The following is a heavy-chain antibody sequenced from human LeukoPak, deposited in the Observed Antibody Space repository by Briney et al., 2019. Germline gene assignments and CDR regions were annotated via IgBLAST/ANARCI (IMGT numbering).Heavy chain of an antibody. CDR2: IYSGDST. Sequence: GGSLRLSCVASGFTVSSNYMTWVRQAPGKGLEWVSVIYSGDSTNYADSVKGRFTISRDNSKNTLYLQMNSLRAEDTAVYYCARDSIVVTPYGMDVWGPGTTVTVSS. CDR3: ARDSIVVTPYGMDV. D-gene: IGHD3-22*01. V-gene: IGHV3-53*01. J-gene: IGHJ6*02. CDR1: GFTVSSNY.